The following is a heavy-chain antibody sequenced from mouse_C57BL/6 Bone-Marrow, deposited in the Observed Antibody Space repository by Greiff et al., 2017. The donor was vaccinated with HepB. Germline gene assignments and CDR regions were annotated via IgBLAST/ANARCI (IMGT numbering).Heavy chain of an antibody. D-gene: IGHD1-1*01. Sequence: VQLQQPGAELVKPGASVKLSCKASGYTFTSYWMHWVKQRPGRGREWIGRIDPNSGGTKYNEKFKSKATLTVDKPSSTAYMQRSSLTAEDSAVYYCARLGYYGSSPYYFDYWGQGTTLTVSS. J-gene: IGHJ2*01. V-gene: IGHV1-72*01. CDR1: GYTFTSYW. CDR3: ARLGYYGSSPYYFDY. CDR2: IDPNSGGT.